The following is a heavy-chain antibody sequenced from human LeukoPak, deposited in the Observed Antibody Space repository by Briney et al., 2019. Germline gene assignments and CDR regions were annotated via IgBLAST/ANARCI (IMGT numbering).Heavy chain of an antibody. CDR2: MNPNSGNT. V-gene: IGHV1-8*01. CDR1: GYTFTSYD. CDR3: ASMKRITIFGVVISRYYYYGMDV. D-gene: IGHD3-3*01. Sequence: ASVKVSCKASGYTFTSYDINWVRQATGQGLEWMGWMNPNSGNTGYAQKFQGRVTMTRNTSISTAYMELSSPRSEDTAVYYCASMKRITIFGVVISRYYYYGMDVWGQGTTVTVSS. J-gene: IGHJ6*02.